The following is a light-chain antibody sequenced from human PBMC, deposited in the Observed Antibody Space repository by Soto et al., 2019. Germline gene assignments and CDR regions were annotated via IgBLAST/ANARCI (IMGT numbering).Light chain of an antibody. V-gene: IGKV3-20*01. CDR2: GAS. CDR3: HQYVGSPLT. Sequence: EIVLTQSPGTLSLSPGERATLSCRASQSVTSSYLAWYQQKPGQAPRLLIYGASSRATGIPYRFSGSGSGTDFTLTISRLEPEDFAVYYCHQYVGSPLTFGGGTKVEIK. J-gene: IGKJ4*01. CDR1: QSVTSSY.